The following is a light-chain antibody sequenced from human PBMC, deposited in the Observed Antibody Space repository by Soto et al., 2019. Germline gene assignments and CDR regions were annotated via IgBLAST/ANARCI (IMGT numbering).Light chain of an antibody. CDR2: AAY. CDR1: QSISSY. J-gene: IGKJ4*01. V-gene: IGKV1-39*01. Sequence: DIQMTQYPSSLSAYVGDRVTITCRASQSISSYLNRYQQKPGKAPKLLIYAAYSLQSGFPSRCSGSGSGTDVTLTISSLQPEDFATYYCQQSYSTLRAFGGGTEVEIK. CDR3: QQSYSTLRA.